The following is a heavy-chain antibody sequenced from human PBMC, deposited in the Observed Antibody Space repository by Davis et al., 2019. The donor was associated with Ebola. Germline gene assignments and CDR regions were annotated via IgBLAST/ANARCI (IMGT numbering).Heavy chain of an antibody. CDR3: ARWGPRVYYSDY. J-gene: IGHJ4*02. V-gene: IGHV1-18*04. CDR2: ISAYNGRS. Sequence: ASVKVSCKASGYTFTNYGFNWVRQAPGQGLEWMGWISAYNGRSNFAQKFQGRLTMPTDASTTTAFMELKSLESDDTAVYYCARWGPRVYYSDYWGQGTLVTVSS. CDR1: GYTFTNYG. D-gene: IGHD2-8*01.